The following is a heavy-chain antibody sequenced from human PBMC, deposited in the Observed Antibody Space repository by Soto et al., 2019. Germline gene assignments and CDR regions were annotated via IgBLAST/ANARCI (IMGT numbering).Heavy chain of an antibody. V-gene: IGHV3-33*01. Sequence: GGSLRLSCAASGFTFSSYGMHWVRQAPGKGLEWVAVIWYDGSNKYYADSVKGRFTISRDNSKNTLYLQMNSLRAEDTAVYYCAGGDWNDGNWFDPWGQGTLVTVSS. CDR1: GFTFSSYG. J-gene: IGHJ5*02. D-gene: IGHD1-1*01. CDR2: IWYDGSNK. CDR3: AGGDWNDGNWFDP.